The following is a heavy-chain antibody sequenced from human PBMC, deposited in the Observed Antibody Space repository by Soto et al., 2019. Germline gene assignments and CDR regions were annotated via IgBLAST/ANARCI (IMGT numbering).Heavy chain of an antibody. CDR2: TYYRSKWYN. CDR3: ARDGIAAADPYSSGMDV. V-gene: IGHV6-1*01. D-gene: IGHD6-13*01. Sequence: SQTLSLTCAISGDSVSSNSAAWNWIRQSPSRGLEWLGRTYYRSKWYNDYAVSVKSRITINPDASKNQFSLQLNSVTPEDTAVDYCARDGIAAADPYSSGMDVWGQGTTAPVPS. J-gene: IGHJ6*02. CDR1: GDSVSSNSAA.